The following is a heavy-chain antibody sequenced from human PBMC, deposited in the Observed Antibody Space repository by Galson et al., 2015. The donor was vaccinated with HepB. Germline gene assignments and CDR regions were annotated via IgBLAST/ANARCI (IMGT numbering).Heavy chain of an antibody. CDR3: AKVIITGYCSGGSCYSLPFDY. J-gene: IGHJ4*02. V-gene: IGHV3-23*01. CDR1: GFTFSSYA. D-gene: IGHD2-15*01. Sequence: SLRLSCAASGFTFSSYAMSWVRQAPGKGLEWVSAISGSGGSTYYADSVKGRFTISRDNSKNTLYLQMNSLRAEDTAVYYCAKVIITGYCSGGSCYSLPFDYWGQGTLVTVSS. CDR2: ISGSGGST.